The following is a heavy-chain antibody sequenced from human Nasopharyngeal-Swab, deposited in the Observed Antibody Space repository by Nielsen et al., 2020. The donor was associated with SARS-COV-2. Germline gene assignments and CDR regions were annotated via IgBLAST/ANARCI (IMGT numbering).Heavy chain of an antibody. J-gene: IGHJ6*02. CDR1: GFTFNNYN. CDR3: ARDGLDYDFWSAYFMDV. D-gene: IGHD3-3*01. V-gene: IGHV3-21*01. Sequence: GESLKISCAASGFTFNNYNFNWVRQAPGKGQEWVPSISSSSSYIYYADSVKGRFTISRDNAKNSLYLQMNSLRAEDTAVYYCARDGLDYDFWSAYFMDVWGQGTTVTVSS. CDR2: ISSSSSYI.